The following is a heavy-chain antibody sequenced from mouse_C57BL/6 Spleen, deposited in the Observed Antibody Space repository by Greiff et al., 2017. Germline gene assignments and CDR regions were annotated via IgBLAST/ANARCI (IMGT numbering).Heavy chain of an antibody. CDR3: ARGKNADY. CDR2: ISNGSSTI. Sequence: EVMLVESGGGLVKPGASLKLSCAASGFTFSDYGMHWVRQAPEKGLEWVAYISNGSSTIYYADTVKGRFTITRDNAKNTLFLQMTSLRSEDTAMYYCARGKNADYWGQGTTLTVSS. V-gene: IGHV5-17*01. CDR1: GFTFSDYG. J-gene: IGHJ2*01.